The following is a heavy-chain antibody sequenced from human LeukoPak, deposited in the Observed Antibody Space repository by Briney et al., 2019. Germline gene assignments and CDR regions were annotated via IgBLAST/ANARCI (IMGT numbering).Heavy chain of an antibody. CDR3: AKGRTGYDAFDI. V-gene: IGHV3-23*01. J-gene: IGHJ3*02. CDR1: GFTFSSYA. CDR2: ISASGGGT. Sequence: GGSLRLSCAASGFTFSSYALSWVRQAPGKGLEWVSAISASGGGTYYADSAKGRLTVSRDNSKSTVYLQMNSLRAEDTAVYYCAKGRTGYDAFDIWGQGTMVTVSS. D-gene: IGHD3/OR15-3a*01.